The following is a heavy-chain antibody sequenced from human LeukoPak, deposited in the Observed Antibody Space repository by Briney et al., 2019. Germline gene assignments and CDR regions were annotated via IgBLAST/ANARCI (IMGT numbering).Heavy chain of an antibody. J-gene: IGHJ4*02. CDR2: INANGGGT. Sequence: AVTVSFQASGYTFTDYYLYWLRQPPGQGLEWMGWINANGGGTNSAQKFQGRVTMARHTSISTAYMEVSSLRSDDTAVYCCARGTAIVADPGGVYAYWGEGTLVSVSS. D-gene: IGHD5-12*01. CDR3: ARGTAIVADPGGVYAY. V-gene: IGHV1-2*02. CDR1: GYTFTDYY.